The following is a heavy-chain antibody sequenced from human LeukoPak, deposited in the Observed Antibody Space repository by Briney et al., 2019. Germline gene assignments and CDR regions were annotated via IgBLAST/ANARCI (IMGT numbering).Heavy chain of an antibody. J-gene: IGHJ3*02. CDR3: ARHRKGKSGYVLHDAFDI. D-gene: IGHD5-12*01. CDR2: INHSGST. CDR1: GGSFSGYY. Sequence: SETLSLTCAVYGGSFSGYYWSWIRQPPGKGLEWIGEINHSGSTNYNPSLKSRVTISVDTSKNQFSLKLSSVTAADTAVYYCARHRKGKSGYVLHDAFDIWGQGTMVTVSS. V-gene: IGHV4-34*01.